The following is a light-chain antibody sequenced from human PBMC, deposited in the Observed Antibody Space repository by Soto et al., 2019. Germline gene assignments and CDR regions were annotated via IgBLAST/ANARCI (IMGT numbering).Light chain of an antibody. Sequence: TPSLGLLSMSPGETASLSCTVSQTIRKNYLAWYQQKPGQAPRLLIYAASTRATGIPDRFSGSGSGTDFTLTISRLEAEDFAVYYCQQYSSSPLTFGGGTKVDIK. V-gene: IGKV3-20*01. CDR1: QTIRKNY. CDR3: QQYSSSPLT. J-gene: IGKJ4*01. CDR2: AAS.